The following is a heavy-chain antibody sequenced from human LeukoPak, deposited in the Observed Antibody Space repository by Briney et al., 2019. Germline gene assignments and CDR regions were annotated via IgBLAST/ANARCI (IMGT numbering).Heavy chain of an antibody. D-gene: IGHD3-22*01. Sequence: GGSLRLSCAASGFTFSSYAMNWVRQAPGKGLEWVSVISGSGGSTYYADSVKGRFTISRDNSKNTLYLQMKSLRAEDTAVYYCAKSGRYYYDSSGTLVQTKFDYWGQGTLVAVSS. CDR3: AKSGRYYYDSSGTLVQTKFDY. CDR1: GFTFSSYA. V-gene: IGHV3-23*01. J-gene: IGHJ4*02. CDR2: ISGSGGST.